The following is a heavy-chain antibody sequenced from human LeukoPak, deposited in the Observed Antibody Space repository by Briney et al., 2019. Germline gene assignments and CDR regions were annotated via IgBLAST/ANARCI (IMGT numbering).Heavy chain of an antibody. CDR1: GFNFIDYS. V-gene: IGHV3-48*01. J-gene: IGHJ4*01. Sequence: GGSLRLSCAASGFNFIDYSMNWVRQAPGKGLEWISYIGISSGNTKYADSVKGRFTISRDKARDSLYLQMNSLRVEDTAMYYCARDHRYAFDNWGHGTLVTVSS. D-gene: IGHD5-12*01. CDR3: ARDHRYAFDN. CDR2: IGISSGNT.